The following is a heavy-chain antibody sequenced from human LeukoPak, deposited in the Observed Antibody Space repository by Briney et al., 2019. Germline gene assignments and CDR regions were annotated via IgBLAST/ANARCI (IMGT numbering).Heavy chain of an antibody. D-gene: IGHD3-3*01. Sequence: PSETLSLTCTVSGGSISSYYWSWIRQPPGKGLEWIGSIYYSGSTYYNPSLKSRVTISVDTSKNQFSLKLSSVTAADTAVYYCASSVLRFLEWLPKAFDIWGQGTMVTVSS. V-gene: IGHV4-59*12. CDR3: ASSVLRFLEWLPKAFDI. CDR2: IYYSGST. CDR1: GGSISSYY. J-gene: IGHJ3*02.